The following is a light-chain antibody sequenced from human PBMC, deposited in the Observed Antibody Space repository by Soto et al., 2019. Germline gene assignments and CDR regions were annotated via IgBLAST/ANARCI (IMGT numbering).Light chain of an antibody. V-gene: IGKV3-11*01. CDR2: DAS. J-gene: IGKJ5*01. CDR3: QQRSNWPLT. CDR1: QSVSRY. Sequence: EIVLTQSPATLSLSPGDRATLSCRASQSVSRYLVWFQQKPGQAPRLLIYDASNRATGIPARFSGSWSGTDFTLTISSLEPEDFSIYYCQQRSNWPLTFGQGTRLEIK.